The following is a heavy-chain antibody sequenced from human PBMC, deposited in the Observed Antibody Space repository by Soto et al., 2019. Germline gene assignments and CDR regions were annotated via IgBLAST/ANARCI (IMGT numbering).Heavy chain of an antibody. CDR3: CWFNQFYYGMEV. CDR2: IYYSGST. D-gene: IGHD3-10*01. J-gene: IGHJ6*01. CDR1: AGSISSGGYY. Sequence: SETLSLTCTVSAGSISSGGYYWSWIRQHPGKGLEWIGYIYYSGSTYYNPSLKSRVTISVDTSKNQFSLKLRSVPAADTAVYYCCWFNQFYYGMEVWGQGTQVNVSS. V-gene: IGHV4-31*03.